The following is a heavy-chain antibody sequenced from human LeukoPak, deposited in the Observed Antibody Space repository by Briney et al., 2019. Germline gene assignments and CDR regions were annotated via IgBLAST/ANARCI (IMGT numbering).Heavy chain of an antibody. V-gene: IGHV1-2*02. CDR1: GFTFTGHY. CDR3: ARDENWGPDY. J-gene: IGHJ4*02. Sequence: GASVKVSCKASGFTFTGHYMHWVRQAPGQGLEWMGWIHAGRGDTNYAQKFQGRFTMTRDTSINTLFMGLSSLRSDDTAAYYCARDENWGPDYWGQGTLVTVSS. CDR2: IHAGRGDT. D-gene: IGHD7-27*01.